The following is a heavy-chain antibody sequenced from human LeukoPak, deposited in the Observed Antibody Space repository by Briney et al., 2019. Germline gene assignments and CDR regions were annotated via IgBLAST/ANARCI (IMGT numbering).Heavy chain of an antibody. CDR1: GFTFNNYA. Sequence: GGSLRLSCAASGFTFNNYAMSWVRQAPGKGPEWLSAISGSGGSTTDADSVKGRFTTSRDNSKSTLYLQMNSLRAEDTAVYYCAKGKVNHDGALDAWGQGTLVTVSS. CDR2: ISGSGGST. D-gene: IGHD2-21*01. J-gene: IGHJ3*01. V-gene: IGHV3-23*01. CDR3: AKGKVNHDGALDA.